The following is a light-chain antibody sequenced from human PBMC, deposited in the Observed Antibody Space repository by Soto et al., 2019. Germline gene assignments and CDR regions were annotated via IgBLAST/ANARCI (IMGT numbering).Light chain of an antibody. CDR3: QQYYSTLT. J-gene: IGKJ4*01. Sequence: DIVMTQSPDSLAVSLGERATINCKSSQSVLYSSNSKNYLAWYQQRPGQPPKLLFYWASTRESGVPDRFSGSGSETDFTLTISSLQAEDVAVYYCQQYYSTLTFGGGTKVEIK. CDR2: WAS. V-gene: IGKV4-1*01. CDR1: QSVLYSSNSKNY.